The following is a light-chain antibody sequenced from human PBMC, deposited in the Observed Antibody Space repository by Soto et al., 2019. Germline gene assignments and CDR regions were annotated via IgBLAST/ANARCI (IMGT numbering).Light chain of an antibody. CDR2: GAS. J-gene: IGKJ1*01. Sequence: EIVMTQSPATLSVSPGERATLSCRASQSVGGNLAWYQQRPGQAPILLIYGASTRAPGITARFGGSGAGTEFTLTISSLQSEDFAVYYCQQYKNWPRTFGQGTKV. CDR3: QQYKNWPRT. CDR1: QSVGGN. V-gene: IGKV3-15*01.